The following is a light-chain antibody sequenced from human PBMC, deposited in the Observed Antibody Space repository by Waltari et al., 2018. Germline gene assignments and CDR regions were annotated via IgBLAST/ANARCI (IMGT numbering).Light chain of an antibody. J-gene: IGKJ2*01. CDR1: PSLLHSNGYNY. V-gene: IGKV2-28*01. Sequence: DIVMTQSPLSLPVTPGEPASISCRSSPSLLHSNGYNYLDWYLQKPGQSPQLLIYLGSNRASGVPDRFSGSGSGTDFTLKISRVEAEDVGVYYCMQALQTPRYTFGQGTKLEIK. CDR2: LGS. CDR3: MQALQTPRYT.